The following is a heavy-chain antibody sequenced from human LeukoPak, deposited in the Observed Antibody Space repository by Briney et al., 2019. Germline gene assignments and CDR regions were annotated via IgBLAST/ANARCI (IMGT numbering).Heavy chain of an antibody. D-gene: IGHD3-10*01. CDR2: IYHSGST. CDR3: ASLWYGSGSYYRGTDY. CDR1: GGSISSSNW. J-gene: IGHJ4*02. Sequence: SETLSLTCAVSGGSISSSNWWSWVRQPPGKGLEWIGEIYHSGSTNYNPSLKSRVTISVDKSKNQFSLKLSSVTAADTAVYYCASLWYGSGSYYRGTDYWGQGTLVTVSS. V-gene: IGHV4-4*02.